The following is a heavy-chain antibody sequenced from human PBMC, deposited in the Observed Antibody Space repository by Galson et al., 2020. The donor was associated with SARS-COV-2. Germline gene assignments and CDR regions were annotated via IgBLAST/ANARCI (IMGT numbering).Heavy chain of an antibody. J-gene: IGHJ3*02. D-gene: IGHD3-22*01. Sequence: QAGGSLRLSCAASGFTFSSYAMHWVRQAPGKGLEWVAAISYDGSNKYYADSVKGRFTISRDNSKNTLYLQMNSLRAEDTAVYYCAREKGYYDSSGHDAFDIWGQGTMVTVSS. CDR1: GFTFSSYA. V-gene: IGHV3-30*04. CDR2: ISYDGSNK. CDR3: AREKGYYDSSGHDAFDI.